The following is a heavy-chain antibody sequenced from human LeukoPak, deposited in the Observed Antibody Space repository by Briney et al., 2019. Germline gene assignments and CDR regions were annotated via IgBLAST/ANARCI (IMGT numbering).Heavy chain of an antibody. CDR3: AKESPYCSGSNCRQYYFDY. CDR2: ISGSDGRT. V-gene: IGHV3-23*01. CDR1: GFTFSSYA. J-gene: IGHJ4*02. D-gene: IGHD2-15*01. Sequence: PGGSLRLSCVGSGFTFSSYAMSWVRQAPGKGLDWVSAISGSDGRTFYADSVKGRFAISRDNTENTVYLQMNSLRAEDTAVYYCAKESPYCSGSNCRQYYFDYWGQGTLVTVSS.